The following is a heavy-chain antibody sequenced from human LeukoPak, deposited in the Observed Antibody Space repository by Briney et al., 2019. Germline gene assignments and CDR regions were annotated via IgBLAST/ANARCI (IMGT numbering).Heavy chain of an antibody. CDR2: ISGRDGST. J-gene: IGHJ4*02. CDR1: GFTFSSSA. CDR3: ARDLLPYGSGSYSDY. V-gene: IGHV3-23*01. Sequence: PGGSLRLSCAASGFTFSSSAMSWVRQTPGKGLEWVSAISGRDGSTYYADSVKGRFSISRDNSKNSLYLQMNSLRAEDTALYHCARDLLPYGSGSYSDYWGQGTLVTVSS. D-gene: IGHD3-10*01.